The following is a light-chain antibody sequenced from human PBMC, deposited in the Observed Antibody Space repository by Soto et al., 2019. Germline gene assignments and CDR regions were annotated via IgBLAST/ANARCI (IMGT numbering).Light chain of an antibody. CDR1: SSSVGAGYA. V-gene: IGLV1-40*01. J-gene: IGLJ2*01. Sequence: QSVLTQPPSVSGAPGQTVTISCTGSSSSVGAGYAVYWYQQLPGKAPKLLIYGNSNRPSGVSYRFSGSKSGTTASLPITGLQAADEADYYCHSYYSSLTTLVVFGGGTKLTVL. CDR3: HSYYSSLTTLVV. CDR2: GNS.